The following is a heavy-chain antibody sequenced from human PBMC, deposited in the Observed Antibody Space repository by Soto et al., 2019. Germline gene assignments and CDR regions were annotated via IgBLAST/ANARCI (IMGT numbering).Heavy chain of an antibody. CDR3: ARMSSSVSPGC. J-gene: IGHJ4*02. Sequence: EVQLVESGGGLVRPGGSLRLSCAASGFTFSAYSMNWVGQAPGKGLEWVAYLNSTGTIKYYAGSVKGRFTISRDNAKNSLYLQTNSLRAEDTAVYYCARMSSSVSPGCWGQGTLVTVSS. V-gene: IGHV3-48*01. D-gene: IGHD2-2*01. CDR2: LNSTGTIK. CDR1: GFTFSAYS.